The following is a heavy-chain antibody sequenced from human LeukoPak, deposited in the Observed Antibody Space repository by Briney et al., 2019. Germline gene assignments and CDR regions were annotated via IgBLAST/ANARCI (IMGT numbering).Heavy chain of an antibody. CDR3: ARGSSGTEGFDP. Sequence: ASVKVSCEASGYTFTSYGISWVRQAPGQGLEWMGWISTYNGNSNYEQSLQGRLTMTTDTSTSTAYMELRSLRSDDTALYYCARGSSGTEGFDPWGQGTLVTVSS. J-gene: IGHJ5*02. CDR1: GYTFTSYG. CDR2: ISTYNGNS. D-gene: IGHD6-19*01. V-gene: IGHV1-18*01.